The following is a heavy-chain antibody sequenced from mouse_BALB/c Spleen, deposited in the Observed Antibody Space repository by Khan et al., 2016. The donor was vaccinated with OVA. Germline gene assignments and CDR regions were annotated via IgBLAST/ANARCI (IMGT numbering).Heavy chain of an antibody. J-gene: IGHJ3*01. CDR3: TRHGYVACFAY. CDR2: VDPFSGGT. Sequence: VQLQQSGPELMKPGASVKISCKASGYSFTSYYLHWVMQSHGESLEWIGYVDPFSGGTTYNQKFKGKATLTVDKSSSTVYMHLSNLTSEDSAVYYCTRHGYVACFAYWGQGTLVTVSA. V-gene: IGHV1S135*01. CDR1: GYSFTSYY. D-gene: IGHD2-14*01.